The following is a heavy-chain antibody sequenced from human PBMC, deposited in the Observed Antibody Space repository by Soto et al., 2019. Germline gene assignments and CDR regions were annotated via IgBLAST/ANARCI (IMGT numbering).Heavy chain of an antibody. Sequence: GGSLRLSCAASGFTFSSYAMSWVRQAPGKGLEWVSAISGSGGSTYYADSVKGRFTISRDNSKSTLYLQMNSLRAEDTAVYYCAKDETPGAWLLYSYYYYYYYMDVWGKGTTVTVSS. D-gene: IGHD3-3*01. CDR1: GFTFSSYA. J-gene: IGHJ6*03. CDR3: AKDETPGAWLLYSYYYYYYYMDV. CDR2: ISGSGGST. V-gene: IGHV3-23*01.